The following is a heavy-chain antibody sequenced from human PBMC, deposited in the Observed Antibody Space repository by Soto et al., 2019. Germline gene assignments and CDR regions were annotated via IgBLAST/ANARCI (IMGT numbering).Heavy chain of an antibody. D-gene: IGHD6-13*01. V-gene: IGHV4-39*01. CDR1: GGYIRSRSYY. J-gene: IGHJ6*03. CDR2: IYYSGST. Sequence: PSETLSLPCTVSGGYIRSRSYYWGRNRQPPGKGLEWIGSIYYSGSTYYNPSLKSRVTISVDTSKKQFSLKLNSVTAADTAVYYCSVRSQLGYYYYMDVWGKGTTVTVSS. CDR3: SVRSQLGYYYYMDV.